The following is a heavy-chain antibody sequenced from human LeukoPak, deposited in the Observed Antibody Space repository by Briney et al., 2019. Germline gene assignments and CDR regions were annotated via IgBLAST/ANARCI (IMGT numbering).Heavy chain of an antibody. CDR2: INPNSGGT. D-gene: IGHD6-6*01. CDR3: ATFEYTSSSLNY. J-gene: IGHJ4*02. V-gene: IGHV1-2*02. CDR1: GYTLTGYD. Sequence: ASVKVSCKASGYTLTGYDMYWVRQAPGQGHEWMGWINPNSGGTNYAQKFQGRVTMTRDTSISTAYMELSRLRSDDTAVYYCATFEYTSSSLNYWGQGTLVTVSS.